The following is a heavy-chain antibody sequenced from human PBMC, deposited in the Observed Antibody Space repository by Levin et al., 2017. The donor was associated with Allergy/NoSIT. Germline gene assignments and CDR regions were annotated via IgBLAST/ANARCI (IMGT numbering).Heavy chain of an antibody. D-gene: IGHD6-19*01. CDR2: IYYSGSGST. V-gene: IGHV4-59*01. CDR1: GGSISSSY. Sequence: SETLSLTCTVSGGSISSSYWSWIRQSPGKGLEWIGYIYYSGSGSTNYNPSLKSRVTISVDTSKNHFSLKLSSVTAADTAVYYCARVGSGLYEDAFDLWGQGTMVTVSS. J-gene: IGHJ3*01. CDR3: ARVGSGLYEDAFDL.